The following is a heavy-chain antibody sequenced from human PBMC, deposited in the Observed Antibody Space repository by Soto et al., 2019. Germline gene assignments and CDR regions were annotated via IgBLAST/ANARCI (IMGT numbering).Heavy chain of an antibody. Sequence: QVQLQESGPGLVKPSETLSLTCTVSGGSISSYYWSWIRQPPGKGLEWIGYIYYSGSTNYNPSLKRRVTISVDTSKTKFSLKLSSVTAADTAVYSCAGLGHLALQYYFDYWGQGTLVTVSS. J-gene: IGHJ4*02. D-gene: IGHD3-3*02. CDR3: AGLGHLALQYYFDY. CDR1: GGSISSYY. CDR2: IYYSGST. V-gene: IGHV4-59*08.